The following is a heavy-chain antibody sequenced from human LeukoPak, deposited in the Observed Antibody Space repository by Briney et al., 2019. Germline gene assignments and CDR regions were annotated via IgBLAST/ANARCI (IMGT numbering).Heavy chain of an antibody. CDR3: ARDSDIAAAGDAFXI. CDR1: GFTFSSYS. D-gene: IGHD6-13*01. V-gene: IGHV3-21*01. J-gene: IGHJ3*02. Sequence: TTGGSLRLSCAASGFTFSSYSMNWVRQAPGKGLEWVSSISSSSSYIYYADSVKGRFTISRDNAKNSLYLQMNSLRAEDTAVYYCARDSDIAAAGDAFXIWGQGTMVTV. CDR2: ISSSSSYI.